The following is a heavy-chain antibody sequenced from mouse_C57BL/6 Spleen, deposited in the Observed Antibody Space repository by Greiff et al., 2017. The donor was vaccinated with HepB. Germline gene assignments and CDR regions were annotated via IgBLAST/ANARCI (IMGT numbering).Heavy chain of an antibody. CDR2: IHPNSGST. Sequence: VQLQQPGAELVKPGASVKLSCKASGYTFTSYWMHWVKQRPGQGLEWIGMIHPNSGSTNYNEKFKSKATLTVDKSSSTAYMQLSSLTSEDSAVYYCARVGYDYDDGFDVWGTGTTVTVSS. CDR3: ARVGYDYDDGFDV. V-gene: IGHV1-64*01. CDR1: GYTFTSYW. J-gene: IGHJ1*03. D-gene: IGHD2-4*01.